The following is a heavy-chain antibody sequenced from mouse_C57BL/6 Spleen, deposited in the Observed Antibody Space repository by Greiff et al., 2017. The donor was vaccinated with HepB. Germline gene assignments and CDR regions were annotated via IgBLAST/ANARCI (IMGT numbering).Heavy chain of an antibody. Sequence: VKLQQPGAELVRPGSSVKLSCKASGYTFTSYWMHWVKQRPIQGLEWIGNIDPSDSETHYNQKFKDKATLTVDKSSSTAYMQLSSLTSEDSAVYYCARGGTTVVGYFDVWGTGTTVTVSS. CDR3: ARGGTTVVGYFDV. CDR1: GYTFTSYW. D-gene: IGHD1-1*01. V-gene: IGHV1-52*01. CDR2: IDPSDSET. J-gene: IGHJ1*03.